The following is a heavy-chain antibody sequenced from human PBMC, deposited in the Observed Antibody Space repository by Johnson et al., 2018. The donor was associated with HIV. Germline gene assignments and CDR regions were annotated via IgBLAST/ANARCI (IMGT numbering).Heavy chain of an antibody. Sequence: VQLVESGGGVVQPGRSLRLSCAASGFTFSSYAMHWVRQAPGKGLEWVAIIYYDGTNKYYADSVKGRFTISRDNSKNTLYLQMNSLRAEDTAVYYCARDHLRRSHAFDIWGQGTMVTVSS. CDR2: IYYDGTNK. J-gene: IGHJ3*02. D-gene: IGHD2-15*01. CDR1: GFTFSSYA. CDR3: ARDHLRRSHAFDI. V-gene: IGHV3-33*01.